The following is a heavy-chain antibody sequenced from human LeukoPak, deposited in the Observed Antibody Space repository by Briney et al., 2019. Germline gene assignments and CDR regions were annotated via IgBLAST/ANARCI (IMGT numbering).Heavy chain of an antibody. CDR1: GFSFSSHS. D-gene: IGHD6-13*01. Sequence: GGSLRLSCAASGFSFSSHSMNWVRQAPGKGLEGVSSISSSSSYIYYADSLKGRFTISRDNAKNSLYLQMNSLRAEDTAVYYCARGLYSSSPIDYWGQGTLVTVSS. CDR2: ISSSSSYI. J-gene: IGHJ4*02. CDR3: ARGLYSSSPIDY. V-gene: IGHV3-21*04.